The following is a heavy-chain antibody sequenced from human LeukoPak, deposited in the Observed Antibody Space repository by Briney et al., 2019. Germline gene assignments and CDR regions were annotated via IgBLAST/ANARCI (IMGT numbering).Heavy chain of an antibody. D-gene: IGHD1/OR15-1a*01. J-gene: IGHJ6*03. CDR2: IYYSGST. CDR3: ARGLEHGNYYYYMDV. V-gene: IGHV4-59*12. CDR1: GDSISSYY. Sequence: PSETLSLTCTVSGDSISSYYWSWIRQAPGKGLEWIGYIYYSGSTNYNPSLKSRVTMSVDTPKNQFSLKLSPVTAADTAVYYCARGLEHGNYYYYMDVWGKGTTVTVSS.